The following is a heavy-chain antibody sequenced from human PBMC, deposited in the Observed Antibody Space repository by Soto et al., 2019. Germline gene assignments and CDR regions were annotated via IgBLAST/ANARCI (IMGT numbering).Heavy chain of an antibody. CDR3: VKVLARGVGVPRFYFDS. J-gene: IGHJ4*02. CDR2: INADGTST. CDR1: GFTFSNYN. Sequence: PGGSLRLSCVASGFTFSNYNMHWVRQVSGKGLEWVSRINADGTSTSYADSVKGRFTISRDNAKNTLYLHVNSLRAEDTAVYYCVKVLARGVGVPRFYFDSWGQGALVTVSS. D-gene: IGHD2-2*01. V-gene: IGHV3-74*01.